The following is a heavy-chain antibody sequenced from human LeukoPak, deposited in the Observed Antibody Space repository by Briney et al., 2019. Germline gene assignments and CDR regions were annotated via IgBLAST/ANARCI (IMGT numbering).Heavy chain of an antibody. D-gene: IGHD3-10*01. Sequence: TPSETLSLTCTVSGGSISRSSYYWGWIRQPPGKGLEWIATIYYSGSTYYNPSLKSRVTISADTSKNQFSLKLSSVTAADTAVYYCARLTSGHFDYWGQGTLVTVPS. CDR2: IYYSGST. V-gene: IGHV4-39*01. CDR3: ARLTSGHFDY. J-gene: IGHJ4*02. CDR1: GGSISRSSYY.